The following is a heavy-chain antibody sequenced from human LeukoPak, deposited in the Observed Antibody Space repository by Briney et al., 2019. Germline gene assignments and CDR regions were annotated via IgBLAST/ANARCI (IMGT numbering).Heavy chain of an antibody. CDR2: ISSSGSTT. CDR3: AKKDGYTNSWSFDY. J-gene: IGHJ4*02. CDR1: GFTFSDYY. V-gene: IGHV3-11*01. Sequence: GGSLRLSCAASGFTFSDYYMNWIRQAPGKGLEWVSSISSSGSTTNYADSAKGRFTISRDNAKNSLYLQMNSLRAEDTAVYYCAKKDGYTNSWSFDYWGQGTLVTVSP. D-gene: IGHD6-13*01.